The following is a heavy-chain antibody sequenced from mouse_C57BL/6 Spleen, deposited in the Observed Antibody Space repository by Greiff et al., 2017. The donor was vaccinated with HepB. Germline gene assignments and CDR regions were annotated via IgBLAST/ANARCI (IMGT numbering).Heavy chain of an antibody. CDR1: GFSFTSYG. CDR3: AKSCGNFFYAMDY. J-gene: IGHJ4*01. V-gene: IGHV2-5*01. CDR2: IWRGGST. Sequence: QVQLKESGPGLVQPSQSLSITCTVSGFSFTSYGVHWVRQSPGKGLEWLGVIWRGGSTDYNAAFLSRLSITKDNSKSHVCFKMNSLQADDTSIYYCAKSCGNFFYAMDYWGQGTSVTVAS. D-gene: IGHD2-1*01.